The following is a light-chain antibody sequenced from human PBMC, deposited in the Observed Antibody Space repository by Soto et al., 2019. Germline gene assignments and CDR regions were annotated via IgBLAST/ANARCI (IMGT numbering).Light chain of an antibody. CDR1: SSDVGGYNY. CDR2: DVS. J-gene: IGLJ1*01. V-gene: IGLV2-14*01. CDR3: KSYTCNSPLRV. Sequence: QSALTQPASVSGSPGQSITISCTGTSSDVGGYNYVSWYQQHPGKAPKLMIYDVSNRPSGVSNRFSGSKSGNTASLTISGLQAEDDADYYLKSYTCNSPLRVFGAGTKVAVL.